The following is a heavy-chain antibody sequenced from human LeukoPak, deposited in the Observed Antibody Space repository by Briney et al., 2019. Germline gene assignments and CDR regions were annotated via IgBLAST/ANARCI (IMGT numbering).Heavy chain of an antibody. Sequence: VASVKVSCKASGYTFTGYYMHWVRQAPGQGLEWMGWINPNSGGTNYAQKFQGRVTMTRDTSISTAYMELSRLRSDDTAVYYCAKSRIVGAHCHDYWGQGTLVTVSS. V-gene: IGHV1-2*02. D-gene: IGHD1-26*01. J-gene: IGHJ4*02. CDR1: GYTFTGYY. CDR3: AKSRIVGAHCHDY. CDR2: INPNSGGT.